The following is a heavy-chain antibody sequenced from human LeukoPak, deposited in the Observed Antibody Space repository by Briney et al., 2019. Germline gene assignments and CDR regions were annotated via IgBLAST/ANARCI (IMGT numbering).Heavy chain of an antibody. CDR1: GYTLTGYY. V-gene: IGHV1-2*02. CDR2: INPNSGGI. Sequence: ASVKVSCKASGYTLTGYYMHWVRQAPGQALEWMGWINPNSGGINYAQKFQGRVTMNRDKSISTAYMELRRLRSDDTAVYYCARDFVGGVSDYYYMEVWGKGTTVTVAS. CDR3: ARDFVGGVSDYYYMEV. J-gene: IGHJ6*03. D-gene: IGHD2-8*02.